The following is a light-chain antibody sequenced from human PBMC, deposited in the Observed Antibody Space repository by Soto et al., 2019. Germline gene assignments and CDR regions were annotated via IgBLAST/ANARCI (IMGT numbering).Light chain of an antibody. V-gene: IGLV2-14*03. J-gene: IGLJ3*02. CDR3: SAYSTGSTPVL. Sequence: QLVLTQPASVSGSPGQSITISCTGTSSDVGSTFNYVSWYQHHPGKAPRLIMSDVNHRPSGVSDRFSGSKSGNTASLTISGLQAEDEADYFCSAYSTGSTPVLFGGGTKVTVL. CDR1: SSDVGSTFNY. CDR2: DVN.